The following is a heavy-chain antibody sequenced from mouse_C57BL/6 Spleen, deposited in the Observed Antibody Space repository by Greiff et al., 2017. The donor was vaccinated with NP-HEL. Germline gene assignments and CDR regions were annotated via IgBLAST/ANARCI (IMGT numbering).Heavy chain of an antibody. Sequence: QVQLKESGAELVRPGASVTLSCKASGYTFTDYEMHWVKQTPVHGLEWIGAIDPETGGTAYNQKFKGKAILTADKSSSTAYMELRSLTSEDSAVYYCTRSRTYWGQGTLVTVSA. CDR3: TRSRTY. J-gene: IGHJ3*01. CDR1: GYTFTDYE. D-gene: IGHD1-1*01. CDR2: IDPETGGT. V-gene: IGHV1-15*01.